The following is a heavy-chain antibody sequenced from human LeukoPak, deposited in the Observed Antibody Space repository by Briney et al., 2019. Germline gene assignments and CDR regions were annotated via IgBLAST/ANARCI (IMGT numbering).Heavy chain of an antibody. D-gene: IGHD6-19*01. V-gene: IGHV3-23*01. Sequence: GGSLRLSCAASGFTFSSYAMSWVRQAPGKGLEWVSAISGSGGSTYYADSVKGRFTISRDNSKNTLCLQMNSLRAEDTAVYYCAKASSGWYADYYYYGMDVWGQGTTVTVSS. CDR1: GFTFSSYA. CDR3: AKASSGWYADYYYYGMDV. J-gene: IGHJ6*02. CDR2: ISGSGGST.